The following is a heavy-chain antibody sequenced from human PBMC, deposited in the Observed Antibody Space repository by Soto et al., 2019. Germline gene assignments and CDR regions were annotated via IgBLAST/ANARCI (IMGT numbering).Heavy chain of an antibody. V-gene: IGHV3-66*01. Sequence: VQLVESGGGLVQPGGSLRLSCAASGFTVSSNYMSWVRQAPGKGLEWVSVIYSGGSTYYADSVQGRFTISRDNSKNTLYRQMNSLRAEDTAVYYCARGPTSAAARPDEGYWGQGTLVTVSS. J-gene: IGHJ4*02. CDR1: GFTVSSNY. CDR2: IYSGGST. D-gene: IGHD6-6*01. CDR3: ARGPTSAAARPDEGY.